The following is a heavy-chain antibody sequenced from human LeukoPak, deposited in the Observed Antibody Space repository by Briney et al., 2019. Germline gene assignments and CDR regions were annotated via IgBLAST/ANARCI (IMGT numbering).Heavy chain of an antibody. CDR3: ARDRDYGDYVLFDY. D-gene: IGHD4-17*01. Sequence: ASVKVSCKASGYTFTSYAMHWVRQAPGQRLEWMGWINAGNGNTKYSQKFQGRVTITRDTSASTAYMELSSLRSEDTAMYYCARDRDYGDYVLFDYWGQGTLVTVSS. J-gene: IGHJ4*02. CDR1: GYTFTSYA. V-gene: IGHV1-3*01. CDR2: INAGNGNT.